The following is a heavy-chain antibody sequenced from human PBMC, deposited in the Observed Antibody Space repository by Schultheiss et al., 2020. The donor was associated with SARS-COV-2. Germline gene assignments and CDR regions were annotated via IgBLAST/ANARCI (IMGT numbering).Heavy chain of an antibody. D-gene: IGHD3-3*01. CDR2: IYHSGST. J-gene: IGHJ6*02. V-gene: IGHV4-39*07. Sequence: SETLSLTCTVSGGSISSGGYYWSWIRQPPGKGLEWIGSIYHSGSTYYNPSLKSRVTISVDTSKNQFSLKLSSVTAADTAVYYCVGTIFGVVTDYYYYGMDVWGQGTTVTVSS. CDR3: VGTIFGVVTDYYYYGMDV. CDR1: GGSISSGGYY.